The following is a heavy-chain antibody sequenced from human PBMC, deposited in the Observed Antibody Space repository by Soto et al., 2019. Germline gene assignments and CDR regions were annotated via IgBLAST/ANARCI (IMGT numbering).Heavy chain of an antibody. V-gene: IGHV3-7*03. CDR1: GFTLSSYW. CDR3: ARDSYSSDHADYFDY. Sequence: GGSLRLSCAASGFTLSSYWLSWVRQAPGKGLEWVANIKQDGSEKYYVDSVKGRFTISTDNAKNSLYLQMNSLRAEDTAVYYCARDSYSSDHADYFDYWGQGTLVTVSS. J-gene: IGHJ4*02. D-gene: IGHD6-13*01. CDR2: IKQDGSEK.